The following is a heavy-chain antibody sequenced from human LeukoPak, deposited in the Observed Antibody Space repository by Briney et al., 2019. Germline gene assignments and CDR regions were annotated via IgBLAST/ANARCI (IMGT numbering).Heavy chain of an antibody. CDR1: GFTFGSYA. CDR3: ANLPTTVTNSAPNNWFDP. D-gene: IGHD4-17*01. V-gene: IGHV3-23*01. J-gene: IGHJ5*02. CDR2: IGGSGDST. Sequence: GGSLRLSCAASGFTFGSYAMSWVRQAPGKGLEWVSAIGGSGDSTYYADSVKGRFTISRDNSRNTLYLQMNSLSAEDTAVYYCANLPTTVTNSAPNNWFDPWGQGTLVTVSS.